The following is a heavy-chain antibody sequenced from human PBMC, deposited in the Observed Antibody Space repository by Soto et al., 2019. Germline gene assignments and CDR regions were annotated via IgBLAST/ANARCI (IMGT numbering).Heavy chain of an antibody. J-gene: IGHJ6*02. CDR2: ISSSSSTI. CDR3: ASSGDSITFYGMDV. V-gene: IGHV3-48*01. Sequence: GGSLRLSCAASGFTFSSYSMNWVRQAPGKGLEWVSYISSSSSTIYYADSVKGRFTISRDNAKNSLYLQMNSLRAEDTAVYYCASSGDSITFYGMDVWGQGTTVTVSS. D-gene: IGHD2-21*02. CDR1: GFTFSSYS.